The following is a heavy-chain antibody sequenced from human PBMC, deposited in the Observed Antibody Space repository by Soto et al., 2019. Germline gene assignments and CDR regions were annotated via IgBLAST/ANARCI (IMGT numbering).Heavy chain of an antibody. D-gene: IGHD3-10*01. CDR2: ISYDGSNK. V-gene: IGHV3-30-3*01. CDR3: ARIKVRGVILGEFDP. Sequence: GGSLRLSCAASGFTFSSYAMHWVRQAPGKGLEWVAVISYDGSNKYYADSVKGRFTISRDNSKNTLYLQMNSLRAEDTAVYYCARIKVRGVILGEFDPWGQGTLVTAPQ. CDR1: GFTFSSYA. J-gene: IGHJ5*02.